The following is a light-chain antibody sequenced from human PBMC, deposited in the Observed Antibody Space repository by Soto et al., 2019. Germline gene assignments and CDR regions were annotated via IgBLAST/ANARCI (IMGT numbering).Light chain of an antibody. Sequence: EFVLTQSPGTLSLSPGERATLSCRASQSLTNSFIAWYQQRPGQAPRLLIYDTSSRASGIPDRFSGSGSGTDFTLTISRLETEDFALYYCQQYGSSPITFGQGTRLEIK. CDR2: DTS. J-gene: IGKJ5*01. V-gene: IGKV3-20*01. CDR3: QQYGSSPIT. CDR1: QSLTNSF.